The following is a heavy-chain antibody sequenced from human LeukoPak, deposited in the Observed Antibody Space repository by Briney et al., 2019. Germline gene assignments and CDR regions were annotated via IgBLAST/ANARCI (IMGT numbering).Heavy chain of an antibody. Sequence: ASVKVSCKASGYTFTGYYMHWVRQAPGQGLEWMGWINPNSGGTNYAQKFQGRVTMTRDTSINTAYMELSRLRSDDTAVYYCARDPIQQLGGPGWFDPWGQGTLVTVSS. CDR3: ARDPIQQLGGPGWFDP. CDR2: INPNSGGT. V-gene: IGHV1-2*02. CDR1: GYTFTGYY. J-gene: IGHJ5*02. D-gene: IGHD1-1*01.